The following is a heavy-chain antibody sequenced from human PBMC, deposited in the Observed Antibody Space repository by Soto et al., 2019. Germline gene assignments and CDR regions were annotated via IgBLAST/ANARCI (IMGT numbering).Heavy chain of an antibody. CDR3: ASSVPPSKKGSHYYYYGMDA. CDR1: GYSFTSYW. D-gene: IGHD2-15*01. V-gene: IGHV5-51*01. J-gene: IGHJ6*02. CDR2: IYPGDSDT. Sequence: PGESLKISCKGSGYSFTSYWIGWVRQMPGKGLEWMGIIYPGDSDTRYSPSFQGQVTISADKSISTAYLQWSSLKASDTAMYYCASSVPPSKKGSHYYYYGMDAWSQGTTVTVSS.